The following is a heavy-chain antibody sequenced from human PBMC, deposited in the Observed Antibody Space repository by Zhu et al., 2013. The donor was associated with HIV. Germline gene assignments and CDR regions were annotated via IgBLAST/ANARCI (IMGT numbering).Heavy chain of an antibody. CDR3: ARDLGGCSSTSCYGWWFDP. CDR2: IVPIFGTT. V-gene: IGHV1-69*06. D-gene: IGHD2-2*01. Sequence: QVQLVQSGAEVKKPGSSVKVSCKTSGGTLNSDAITWVRQAPGQGLEWMGTIVPIFGTTNHAQKFQGRVTITRDTSTSTVYMELSSLRSDDTAVYYCARDLGGCSSTSCYGWWFDPWGQGTLVTVSS. J-gene: IGHJ5*02. CDR1: GGTLNSDA.